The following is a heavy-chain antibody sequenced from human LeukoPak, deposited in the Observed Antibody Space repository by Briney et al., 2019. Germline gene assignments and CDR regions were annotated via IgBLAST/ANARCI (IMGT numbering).Heavy chain of an antibody. CDR1: GDSVSSTSAA. CDR2: TYYRSKWYN. V-gene: IGHV6-1*01. D-gene: IGHD1-26*01. CDR3: ARDEGATAGGYYYYYYMDV. J-gene: IGHJ6*03. Sequence: HSQTLSLTCALSGDSVSSTSAAWDWIRQSPSRGLEWLVRTYYRSKWYNDYAVSVKSRITINPDTTKNQFSLQLNSVTPEDTAVYYCARDEGATAGGYYYYYYMDVWGKGTTVTVSS.